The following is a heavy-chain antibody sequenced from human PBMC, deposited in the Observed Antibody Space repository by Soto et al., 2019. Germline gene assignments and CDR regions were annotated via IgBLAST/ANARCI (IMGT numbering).Heavy chain of an antibody. CDR3: ARGPMGSSPFDY. V-gene: IGHV3-33*01. J-gene: IGHJ4*02. CDR1: GFTFSSYG. D-gene: IGHD6-6*01. CDR2: IWYDGSNK. Sequence: QVQLVESGGGVVQPGRSLRLSCAASGFTFSSYGMHWVRQAPGKGLEWVAVIWYDGSNKYYADSVKGRFTISRDNSKNTLYLQMNSLRAEDTAVYYCARGPMGSSPFDYWGQGTLVTVSS.